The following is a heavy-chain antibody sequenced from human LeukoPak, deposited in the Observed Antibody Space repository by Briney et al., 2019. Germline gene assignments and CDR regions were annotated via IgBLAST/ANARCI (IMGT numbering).Heavy chain of an antibody. CDR1: GFTVSSNY. D-gene: IGHD2-21*01. J-gene: IGHJ4*02. CDR3: ARGIAIDY. V-gene: IGHV3-53*01. CDR2: IYSGGTT. Sequence: GGSLRLSCTASGFTVSSNYMTWVRQAPGKGLEWVSAIYSGGTTYYADSVKGRFTISRDNSKNTLYLQMNSLRVEDTAVYYCARGIAIDYWGQGTLVTVSS.